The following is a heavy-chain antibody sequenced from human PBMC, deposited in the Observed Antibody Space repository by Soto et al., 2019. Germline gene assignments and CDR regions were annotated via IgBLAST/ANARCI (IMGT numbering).Heavy chain of an antibody. V-gene: IGHV1-69*13. CDR3: AAGPPYYYYMDV. CDR2: IIPIFGTA. Sequence: SVKVSCKASGGTFSSYAISWVRQAPGQGLEWMGGIIPIFGTANYAQKLQGRVTITADESTSTAYMELSILRSEDTAVYYCAAGPPYYYYMDVWGKGTTVTVSS. J-gene: IGHJ6*03. CDR1: GGTFSSYA.